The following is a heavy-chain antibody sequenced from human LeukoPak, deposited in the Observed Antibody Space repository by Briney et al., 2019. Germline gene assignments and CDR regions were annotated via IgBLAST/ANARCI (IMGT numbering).Heavy chain of an antibody. CDR1: GYTFTSYY. D-gene: IGHD2-2*01. CDR3: ARDMLTSSVDY. CDR2: INPSGGSP. V-gene: IGHV1-46*01. J-gene: IGHJ4*02. Sequence: ASVKVSFKASGYTFTSYYMHWARQAPGQGLEWMGIINPSGGSPTYAQKFQGRVTMTRDTSTSTVYMELSSLTSEDTAVYYCARDMLTSSVDYWGQGTLVTVSS.